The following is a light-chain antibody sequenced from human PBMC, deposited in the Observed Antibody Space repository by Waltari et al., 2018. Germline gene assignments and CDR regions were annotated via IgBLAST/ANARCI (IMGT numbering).Light chain of an antibody. CDR3: SSYTSTKTGV. CDR2: GVS. CDR1: SSDVGGYNY. V-gene: IGLV2-14*01. Sequence: QSALTQPASMSGSPGQSITISCTGTSSDVGGYNYVSWYQQYPGKAPQLMIYGVSYRPSGISNRFSGSKSGNTATLTISGLQAEDEADYYCSSYTSTKTGVFGTGTKVTVL. J-gene: IGLJ1*01.